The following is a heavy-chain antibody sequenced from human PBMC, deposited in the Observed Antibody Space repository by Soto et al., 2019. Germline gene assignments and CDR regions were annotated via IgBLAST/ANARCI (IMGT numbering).Heavy chain of an antibody. D-gene: IGHD2-2*02. J-gene: IGHJ5*02. CDR1: GGSISGGGYY. V-gene: IGHV4-31*03. Sequence: SETLSLTCTVSGGSISGGGYYWSWIRQHPGKGLEWIGFISDSGSTYYNPSLKSRVTISVDTSRNQFSLNLNSVTAADTAVYKWAKDPLYGWFDPWGQGTLVTVSA. CDR2: ISDSGST. CDR3: AKDPLYGWFDP.